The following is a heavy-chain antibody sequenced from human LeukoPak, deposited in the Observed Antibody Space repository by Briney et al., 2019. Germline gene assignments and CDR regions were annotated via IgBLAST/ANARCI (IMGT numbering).Heavy chain of an antibody. Sequence: ASVKVSCKASGYTFTSYGISWVRQAPGQGLEWMGWISAYNGNTNYAQKLQGRVTMTTDTSTSTAYMKLRSPRSDDTAVYYCARVPGPYSSGWPYFDYWGQGTLVTVSS. D-gene: IGHD6-19*01. CDR1: GYTFTSYG. J-gene: IGHJ4*02. V-gene: IGHV1-18*01. CDR3: ARVPGPYSSGWPYFDY. CDR2: ISAYNGNT.